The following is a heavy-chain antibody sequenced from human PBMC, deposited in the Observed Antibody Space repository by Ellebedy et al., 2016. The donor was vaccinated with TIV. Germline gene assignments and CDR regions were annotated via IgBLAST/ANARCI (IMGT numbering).Heavy chain of an antibody. CDR3: AKHPSTTWYSWFDP. J-gene: IGHJ5*02. CDR2: ISGSGGNT. CDR1: GFSFRSYG. D-gene: IGHD1-14*01. V-gene: IGHV3-23*01. Sequence: PGGSLRLSCAASGFSFRSYGMHWVRQAPGKGLEWVSVISGSGGNTYYADSVKGRFTISRDNSKNTLYLQMNRLRAEDTARYHCAKHPSTTWYSWFDPWGQGTLVTVSS.